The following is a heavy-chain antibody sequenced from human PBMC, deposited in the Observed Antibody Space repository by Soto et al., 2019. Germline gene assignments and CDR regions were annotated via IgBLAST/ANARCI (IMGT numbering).Heavy chain of an antibody. V-gene: IGHV1-18*04. CDR2: ISAYNGNT. CDR1: GYTFTSYG. CDR3: ARDNGRYCSGGSCYSYYYYGMDV. Sequence: ASVKVSCKASGYTFTSYGISWVRQATGQGLEWMGWISAYNGNTNYAQKLQGRVTMTTDTSTSTAYMELRSLRSDDTAVYYCARDNGRYCSGGSCYSYYYYGMDVWGQGTTVTVSS. D-gene: IGHD2-15*01. J-gene: IGHJ6*02.